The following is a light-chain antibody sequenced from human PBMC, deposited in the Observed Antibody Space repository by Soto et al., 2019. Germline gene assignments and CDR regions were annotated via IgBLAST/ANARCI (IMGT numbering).Light chain of an antibody. CDR1: SSDVGGYNY. CDR2: EVS. CDR3: SSYAGSNNPYV. Sequence: QSALTQPPSAYGSPGQSVTISCTGTSSDVGGYNYVSWYQQHPGKAPKLMIYEVSKRPSGVPDRFSGSRSGNTASLTVSGLQAEDEADYYCSSYAGSNNPYVFATGTKLTVL. V-gene: IGLV2-8*01. J-gene: IGLJ1*01.